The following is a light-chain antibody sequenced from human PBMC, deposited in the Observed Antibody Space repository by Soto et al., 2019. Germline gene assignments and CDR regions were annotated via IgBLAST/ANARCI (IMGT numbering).Light chain of an antibody. Sequence: ERVMTQSPAPLSVSPGDTATLSLRASQSISVNLAWYQHKPGQTPRLIIYDASTRATGTPARFSGSGSGTEFTLTIVSLQPEDFAVYYCQQYNKWPPSTFGQGTKVDIK. V-gene: IGKV3-15*01. CDR3: QQYNKWPPST. J-gene: IGKJ1*01. CDR2: DAS. CDR1: QSISVN.